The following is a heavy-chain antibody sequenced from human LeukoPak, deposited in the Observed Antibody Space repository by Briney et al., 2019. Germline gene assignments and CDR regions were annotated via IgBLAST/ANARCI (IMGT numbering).Heavy chain of an antibody. V-gene: IGHV3-53*01. CDR1: GLTVSSNY. CDR3: ARGSSTHFDY. CDR2: IYSGGST. J-gene: IGHJ4*02. Sequence: GGSLRLSCAASGLTVSSNYMSWVRQAPGKGLEWVSVIYSGGSTYYADSVKGRFTIPRDNSKNTLYLQMNSLRAEDTAVYYCARGSSTHFDYWGQGTLVTVSS. D-gene: IGHD2/OR15-2a*01.